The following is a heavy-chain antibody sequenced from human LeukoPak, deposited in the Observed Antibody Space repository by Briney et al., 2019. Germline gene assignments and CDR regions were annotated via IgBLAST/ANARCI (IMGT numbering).Heavy chain of an antibody. CDR2: IYTSGST. Sequence: PSETLSLTCTVSGGSISSYYWSWIRQPAGKGLEWIGRIYTSGSTNYNPSLKSRVTMSVDTSKNQFSLKLSSVTAADTAVYYCARDGNPYQLPFNWFDPWGQGTLVTVSS. V-gene: IGHV4-4*07. CDR3: ARDGNPYQLPFNWFDP. J-gene: IGHJ5*02. D-gene: IGHD2-2*01. CDR1: GGSISSYY.